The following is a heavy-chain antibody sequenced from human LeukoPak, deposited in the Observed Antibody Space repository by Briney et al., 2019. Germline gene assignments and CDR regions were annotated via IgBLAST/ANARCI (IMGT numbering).Heavy chain of an antibody. Sequence: GGSLRLSCAASGFTFSSYSMNWVPRAPGKGLEWVSSINSSSSYIYYADSVKGRFTISRDNAKNSLYLQMNSLRAEDTAVYYCAREESQQLDPWGQGTLVTVSS. CDR2: INSSSSYI. J-gene: IGHJ5*02. V-gene: IGHV3-21*01. CDR3: AREESQQLDP. CDR1: GFTFSSYS. D-gene: IGHD6-13*01.